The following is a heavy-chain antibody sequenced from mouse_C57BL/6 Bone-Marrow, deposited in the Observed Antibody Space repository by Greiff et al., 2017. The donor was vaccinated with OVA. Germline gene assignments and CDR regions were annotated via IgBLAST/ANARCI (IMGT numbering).Heavy chain of an antibody. V-gene: IGHV11-2*01. Sequence: EVMLVETGGGLVQPGGSRGLSCEGSGFTFSGFWMSWVRQTPGKTLEWIGDINSDGSAINYAPSIKDRFTIFRDNDKSTLNLQMSNVRSEDTATYFCMRYGNYWYFDVWGTGTTVTVSS. CDR2: INSDGSAI. CDR1: GFTFSGFW. CDR3: MRYGNYWYFDV. J-gene: IGHJ1*03. D-gene: IGHD2-1*01.